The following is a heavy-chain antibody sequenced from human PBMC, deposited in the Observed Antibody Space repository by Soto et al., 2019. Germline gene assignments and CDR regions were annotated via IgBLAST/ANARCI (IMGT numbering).Heavy chain of an antibody. D-gene: IGHD4-17*01. V-gene: IGHV3-23*01. CDR3: GRDPNGDYIGAFEM. CDR1: EFTFSDYA. Sequence: EVQQLESGGGLVQPGGSLRLSCAAAEFTFSDYAMTWVRLAPGRGLEWGSSITASGDYAQYTDSVKGRFSVSRDNSRSTLFLQMESLRDEDTAIYFCGRDPNGDYIGAFEMRGRGTMVTVSS. J-gene: IGHJ3*02. CDR2: ITASGDYA.